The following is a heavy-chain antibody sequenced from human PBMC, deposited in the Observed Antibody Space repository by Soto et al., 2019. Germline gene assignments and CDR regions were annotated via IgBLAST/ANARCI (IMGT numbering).Heavy chain of an antibody. CDR1: GFICSPYY. J-gene: IGHJ3*02. CDR3: AKETGTGRGAFDI. D-gene: IGHD1-7*01. Sequence: SGGALRLPCAASGFICSPYYISWGRQAPGKGLEWVSTILVDGRTFYVEPVKGRFTISIESSQNTVYLQMNSRTAGDTALYYFAKETGTGRGAFDISAQGTMVIGSS. V-gene: IGHV3-23*01. CDR2: ILVDGRT.